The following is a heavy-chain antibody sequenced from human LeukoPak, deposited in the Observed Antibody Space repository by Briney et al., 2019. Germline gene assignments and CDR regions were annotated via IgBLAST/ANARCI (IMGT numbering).Heavy chain of an antibody. CDR1: GFTFTSYT. CDR2: ISSGSSYI. Sequence: GGSLRLSCAASGFTFTSYTMNWVRQAPGKGLEWVSSISSGSSYIYYADSVKGRFTISRDNAKNSLYLQMNSLRAEDTAVYYCARGGASMVVTFDWGQGTLVTVSS. V-gene: IGHV3-21*01. D-gene: IGHD4/OR15-4a*01. CDR3: ARGGASMVVTFD. J-gene: IGHJ4*02.